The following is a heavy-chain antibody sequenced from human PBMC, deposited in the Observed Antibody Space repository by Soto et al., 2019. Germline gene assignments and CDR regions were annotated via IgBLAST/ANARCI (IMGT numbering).Heavy chain of an antibody. CDR1: GGSFSGYY. CDR2: INHSGST. V-gene: IGHV4-34*01. D-gene: IGHD2-2*01. Sequence: PSETLSLTCAVYGGSFSGYYWSWIRQPPGKGLEWIGEINHSGSTNYNPSLKSRVTISVDTSKNQFSLKLSSVTAADTAVYYCARGPQRYCSSNSCYSAGYHNCFDLWGQGTLVTVSS. J-gene: IGHJ5*02. CDR3: ARGPQRYCSSNSCYSAGYHNCFDL.